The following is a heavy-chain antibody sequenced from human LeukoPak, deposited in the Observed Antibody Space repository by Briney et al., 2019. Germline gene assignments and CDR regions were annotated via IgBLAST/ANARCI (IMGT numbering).Heavy chain of an antibody. Sequence: GGSLRLSCAASGFTFSTYSMNWVRQAPGKGLEWVSSISSSSSYMSYADSVKGRFTISRDNAKNTLYLQMNSLRAEDTAVYHCAKELNDYGDYWDYWGQGTLVTVSS. CDR3: AKELNDYGDYWDY. V-gene: IGHV3-21*04. CDR1: GFTFSTYS. J-gene: IGHJ4*02. CDR2: ISSSSSYM. D-gene: IGHD4-17*01.